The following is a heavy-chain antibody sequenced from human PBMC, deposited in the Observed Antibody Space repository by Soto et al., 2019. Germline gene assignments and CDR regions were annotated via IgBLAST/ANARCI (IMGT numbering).Heavy chain of an antibody. CDR3: ARGDNWNPRGYYYYYMDV. V-gene: IGHV1-8*01. CDR1: GYTFTSYD. Sequence: QVQLVQSGAEVKKPGASVKVSCKASGYTFTSYDINWVRQATGQGLEWMGWMNPNSGNTGYAQKFQGRVTMTRNTTISTAYRELSSLRSEDTAVYYCARGDNWNPRGYYYYYMDVWGKGTTVTVSS. D-gene: IGHD1-20*01. CDR2: MNPNSGNT. J-gene: IGHJ6*03.